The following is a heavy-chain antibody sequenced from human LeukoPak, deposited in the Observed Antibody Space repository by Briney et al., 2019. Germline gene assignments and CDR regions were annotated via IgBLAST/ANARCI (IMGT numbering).Heavy chain of an antibody. CDR2: ISGSGGST. Sequence: SGGSLRLSCAASGFTFSSYAMSWVRQAPGKGLEWVSAISGSGGSTYYADSVKGRFTISRDNSKNTLYLQMNSLRAEDTAVYYCAKDLDFFTSSFPDYWGQGTLVTVSS. V-gene: IGHV3-23*01. CDR1: GFTFSSYA. CDR3: AKDLDFFTSSFPDY. J-gene: IGHJ4*02. D-gene: IGHD3-3*01.